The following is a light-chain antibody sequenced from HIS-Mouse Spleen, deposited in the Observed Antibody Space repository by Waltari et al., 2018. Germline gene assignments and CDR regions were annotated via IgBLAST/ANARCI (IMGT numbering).Light chain of an antibody. J-gene: IGLJ2*01. CDR3: AAWDGSLSGVV. Sequence: QSVLTQPPSASGTPGQRVTISCSGSISNIGSNYVYWYPQLPGTAPTLLIYRNNQRPSGCHDRSSGSTSGTSASLAISGLRSEDDADYYCAAWDGSLSGVVFGGGTKLTVL. CDR1: ISNIGSNY. V-gene: IGLV1-47*01. CDR2: RNN.